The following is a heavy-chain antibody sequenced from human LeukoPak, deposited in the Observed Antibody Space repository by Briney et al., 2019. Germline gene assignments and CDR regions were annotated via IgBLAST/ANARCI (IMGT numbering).Heavy chain of an antibody. V-gene: IGHV1-69*13. CDR3: ARQGMIVGNSDLDWFDP. J-gene: IGHJ5*02. CDR2: IIPIFGTV. D-gene: IGHD3-22*01. Sequence: ASVKVSCKASGGTFSSYAISWVRQAPGQGLEWTGGIIPIFGTVNYAQKFQGRVTITADESTSTAYMELSSLRSEDTAVYYCARQGMIVGNSDLDWFDPWGQGTLVTVSS. CDR1: GGTFSSYA.